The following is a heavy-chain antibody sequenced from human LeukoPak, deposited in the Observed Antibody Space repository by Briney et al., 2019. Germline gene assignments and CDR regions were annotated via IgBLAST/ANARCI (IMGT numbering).Heavy chain of an antibody. Sequence: GESLKVSCKASGYTFTGYYMHWVRQAPGQGLEWMGWINPNSGGTNYAQKFQGRVTMTRDTSISTAYMELSRLRSDDTAVYYCARDRGNYYDSSGYPLWDYWGQGTLVTVSS. D-gene: IGHD3-22*01. CDR2: INPNSGGT. V-gene: IGHV1-2*02. CDR3: ARDRGNYYDSSGYPLWDY. J-gene: IGHJ4*02. CDR1: GYTFTGYY.